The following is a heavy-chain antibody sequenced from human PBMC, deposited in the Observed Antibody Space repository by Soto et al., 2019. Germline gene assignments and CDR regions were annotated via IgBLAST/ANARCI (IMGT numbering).Heavy chain of an antibody. CDR2: IYYSGST. CDR3: ARLDYYDSSGYYQVYYFDY. CDR1: GGSISSSSYY. V-gene: IGHV4-39*01. Sequence: LSLTCTVSGGSISSSSYYWGWIRQPPGKGLEWIGSIYYSGSTYYNPSLKSRVTISVDTSKNQFSLKLSSVTAADTAVYYCARLDYYDSSGYYQVYYFDYWGQGTLVTVSS. J-gene: IGHJ4*02. D-gene: IGHD3-22*01.